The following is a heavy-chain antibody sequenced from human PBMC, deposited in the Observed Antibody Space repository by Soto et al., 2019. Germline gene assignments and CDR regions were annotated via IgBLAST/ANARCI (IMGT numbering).Heavy chain of an antibody. CDR3: AGIWFGELLYRYYYYMDV. CDR1: GGSFSGYY. J-gene: IGHJ6*03. D-gene: IGHD3-10*01. CDR2: INHSGST. V-gene: IGHV4-34*01. Sequence: SETLSLTCAVYGGSFSGYYWSWIRQPPGKGLEWIGEINHSGSTNYNPSLKSRVTISVDTSKNQFSLKLSSVTAADTAVYYCAGIWFGELLYRYYYYMDVWGKGTTVTVSS.